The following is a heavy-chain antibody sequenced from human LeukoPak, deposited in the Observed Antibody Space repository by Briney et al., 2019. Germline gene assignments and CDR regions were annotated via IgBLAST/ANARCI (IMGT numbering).Heavy chain of an antibody. D-gene: IGHD3-16*02. CDR3: ARASRNDYVWGSYRPYFDY. CDR2: ICYSGST. V-gene: IGHV4-59*08. Sequence: PSETLSLTCTVSGGSISSYYWSWIRQPPGKGLEWIGYICYSGSTNYNPSLKSRVTISVDTSKNQFSLKLSSVTAADTAVYYCARASRNDYVWGSYRPYFDYWGQGTLVTVSS. CDR1: GGSISSYY. J-gene: IGHJ4*02.